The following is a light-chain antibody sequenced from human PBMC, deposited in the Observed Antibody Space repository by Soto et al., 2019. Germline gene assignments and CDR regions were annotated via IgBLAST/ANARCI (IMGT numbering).Light chain of an antibody. V-gene: IGKV1-5*01. CDR1: QSISSW. CDR2: DAS. CDR3: QQYETHPWT. J-gene: IGKJ1*01. Sequence: DIQMTQSPSTLSASVGDRVTITCRASQSISSWLAWYQQKPGKAPKLLIDDASSLESGVSSRFSGSGSGTQFTLTIGSLQPDDFATYYCQQYETHPWTFGQGTKVEIK.